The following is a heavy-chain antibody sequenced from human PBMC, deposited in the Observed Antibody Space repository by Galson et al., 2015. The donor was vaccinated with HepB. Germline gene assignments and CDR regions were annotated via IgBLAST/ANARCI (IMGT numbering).Heavy chain of an antibody. CDR2: ISYDGGNK. Sequence: SVRLSCAASGVTFSSYAMRWVRQAPGQGLEWVAGISYDGGNKYYADSVKGRFTITRDKSKNTMYLQMNSLRAEDTAVYYCARVAGDGYNWDAFDIWGQGTMVTVSS. J-gene: IGHJ3*02. D-gene: IGHD5-24*01. CDR1: GVTFSSYA. V-gene: IGHV3-30-3*01. CDR3: ARVAGDGYNWDAFDI.